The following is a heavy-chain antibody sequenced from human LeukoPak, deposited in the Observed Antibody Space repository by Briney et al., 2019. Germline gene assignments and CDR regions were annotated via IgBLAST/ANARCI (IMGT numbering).Heavy chain of an antibody. J-gene: IGHJ5*02. Sequence: PGGSLRLSCAASGFTFSSDWMHWARQTPGKGLVWVSHINSDGSSTNYADSVKGRFTISRDNAKNTLYLQMNSLRAEDTAAYYCARDLPRTSGPWGQGTLVTVSS. CDR2: INSDGSST. CDR3: ARDLPRTSGP. CDR1: GFTFSSDW. D-gene: IGHD3-10*01. V-gene: IGHV3-74*01.